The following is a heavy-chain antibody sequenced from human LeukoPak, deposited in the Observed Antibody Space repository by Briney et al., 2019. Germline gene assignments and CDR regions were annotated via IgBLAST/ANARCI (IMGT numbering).Heavy chain of an antibody. CDR3: AKQGGARQDYYMDV. CDR1: GGSFNSYA. D-gene: IGHD1-26*01. J-gene: IGHJ6*03. V-gene: IGHV1-69*06. Sequence: SVTVSCKASGGSFNSYAITWVRQAPGQGLEWMGRIIPVSGSSNYAQKFQDRVTLTADIASNTAYMELNSLTSEDTAVYFCAKQGGARQDYYMDVWGNGTTVIVSS. CDR2: IIPVSGSS.